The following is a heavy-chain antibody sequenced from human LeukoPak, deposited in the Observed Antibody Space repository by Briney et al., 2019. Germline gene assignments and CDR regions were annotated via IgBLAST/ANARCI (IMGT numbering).Heavy chain of an antibody. CDR1: GFTFSSYW. Sequence: GGSLRLSCAASGFTFSSYWMHWVRQAPGKGLVWVSRINSDGSSTSYADSVKGRFTISRDNATNTLYLQMNSLRAEDTAVYYCARAYGSGSYYNGLDYWGQGTLVTVSS. V-gene: IGHV3-74*01. CDR3: ARAYGSGSYYNGLDY. J-gene: IGHJ4*02. D-gene: IGHD3-10*01. CDR2: INSDGSST.